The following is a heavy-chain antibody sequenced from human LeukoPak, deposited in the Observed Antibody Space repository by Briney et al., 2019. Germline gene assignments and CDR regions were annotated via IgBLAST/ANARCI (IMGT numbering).Heavy chain of an antibody. J-gene: IGHJ3*02. CDR3: ARHEGSSAWDPFAFDI. CDR2: IYPGDSDT. Sequence: GESLKISCKGSGYTFTSYWIAWVRQMPGKGLEWMGIIYPGDSDTRYSPSFQGQVTISADKSISTAYLQWSSLKASDTAMYYCARHEGSSAWDPFAFDIWGQGTMVTVSS. V-gene: IGHV5-51*01. CDR1: GYTFTSYW. D-gene: IGHD6-19*01.